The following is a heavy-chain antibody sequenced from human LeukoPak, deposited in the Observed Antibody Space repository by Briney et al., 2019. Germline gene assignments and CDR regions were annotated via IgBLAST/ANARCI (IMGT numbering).Heavy chain of an antibody. V-gene: IGHV1-18*01. J-gene: IGHJ3*02. CDR2: ISAYNGNT. CDR1: GYTFTSYG. Sequence: GASVKVSCKASGYTFTSYGISWVRQAPGQGLEWMGWISAYNGNTNYAQKLQGRVTMTTDTSTSTAYMELRSLRSEDTAVYYCARDGRYNWNYSVGDAFDIWGQGTMVTVSS. CDR3: ARDGRYNWNYSVGDAFDI. D-gene: IGHD1-7*01.